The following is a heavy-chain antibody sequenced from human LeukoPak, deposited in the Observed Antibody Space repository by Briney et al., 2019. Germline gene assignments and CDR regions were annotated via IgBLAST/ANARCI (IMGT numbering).Heavy chain of an antibody. CDR1: GFTFSNYA. CDR3: ARIWNRAYYFDY. D-gene: IGHD1-1*01. Sequence: GGSLRLSCAASGFTFSNYAMNWVRQAPGKGLEWVSTVNTNGGSTYYADSVKGRFTFSRDNSKSTLYLQMNSLRPEDTAVYYCARIWNRAYYFDYWGQGTLVTVSS. V-gene: IGHV3-23*01. CDR2: VNTNGGST. J-gene: IGHJ4*02.